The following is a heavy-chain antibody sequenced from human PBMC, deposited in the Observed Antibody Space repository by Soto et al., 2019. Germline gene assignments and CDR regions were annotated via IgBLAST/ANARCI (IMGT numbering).Heavy chain of an antibody. CDR2: IYYSGST. CDR3: ARGSDFWSGLNNWFDP. D-gene: IGHD3-3*01. CDR1: GGSISSYY. V-gene: IGHV4-59*01. Sequence: PSETLSLTCTVSGGSISSYYWSWIRQPPGKGLEWIGYIYYSGSTNYNPSLKSRVTISVDTSKNQFSLKLSSVTAADTAVYYCARGSDFWSGLNNWFDPWGQGTLVTVSS. J-gene: IGHJ5*02.